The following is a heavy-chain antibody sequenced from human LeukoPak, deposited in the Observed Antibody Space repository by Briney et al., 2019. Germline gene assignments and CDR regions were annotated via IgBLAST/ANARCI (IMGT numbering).Heavy chain of an antibody. CDR2: ISYDGSNK. CDR1: GFTFSSYA. Sequence: GGSLRLSCAASGFTFSSYAMHWVRQAPGKGLEWVAVISYDGSNKYYADSVKGRFTISRDNSKNTLYLQMNSLRAEDTAVYYCCTSPSFGSSWYQFNYWGQGALVIVPS. D-gene: IGHD6-13*01. CDR3: CTSPSFGSSWYQFNY. V-gene: IGHV3-30-3*01. J-gene: IGHJ4*02.